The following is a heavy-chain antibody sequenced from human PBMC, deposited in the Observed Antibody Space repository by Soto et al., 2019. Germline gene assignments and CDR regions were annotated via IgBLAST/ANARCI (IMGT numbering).Heavy chain of an antibody. V-gene: IGHV4-59*01. CDR1: GDSITTYF. CDR2: ISYSGNT. J-gene: IGHJ4*02. CDR3: TTDSLGYGGSDY. Sequence: SETLSLTCAVSGDSITTYFWNWIRQPPGKGLEWIGYISYSGNTNYNPSLKNRVSISLDTSKRQFSLTLNSVTADDTAVYYCTTDSLGYGGSDYWGQGTLVTVSS. D-gene: IGHD2-15*01.